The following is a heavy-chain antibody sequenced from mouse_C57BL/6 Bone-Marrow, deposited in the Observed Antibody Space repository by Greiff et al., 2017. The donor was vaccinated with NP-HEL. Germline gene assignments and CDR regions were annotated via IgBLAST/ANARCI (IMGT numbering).Heavy chain of an antibody. CDR2: IHPSDSDT. CDR3: APDGYHYYYAMDY. CDR1: GYTFTSYW. D-gene: IGHD2-3*01. V-gene: IGHV1-74*01. J-gene: IGHJ4*01. Sequence: QVHVKQPGAELVKPGASVKVSCKASGYTFTSYWMHWVKQRPGQGLEWIGRIHPSDSDTNYNQKFKGKATLTVDKSSSTAYMQLSSLTSEDSAVYYCAPDGYHYYYAMDYWGQGTSVTVSS.